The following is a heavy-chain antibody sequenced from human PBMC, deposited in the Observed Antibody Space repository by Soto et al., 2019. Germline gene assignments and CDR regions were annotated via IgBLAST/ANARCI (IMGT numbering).Heavy chain of an antibody. CDR1: GFPFSIYG. J-gene: IGHJ4*02. CDR3: AKVKNNLTYGLDY. D-gene: IGHD1-7*01. CDR2: ISYDGSNK. V-gene: IGHV3-30*18. Sequence: PGGSLRLSCAASGFPFSIYGMHWVRQSPGKGLEWVAVISYDGSNKYYADSVKGRFTISRDNSKNTLYLQMNSLRAEDTAVYYCAKVKNNLTYGLDYSGQGTLVTVSS.